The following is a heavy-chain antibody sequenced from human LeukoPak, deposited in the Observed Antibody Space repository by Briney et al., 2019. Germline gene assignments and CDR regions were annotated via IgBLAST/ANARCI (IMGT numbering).Heavy chain of an antibody. D-gene: IGHD2-2*01. CDR1: GFTFSSHE. V-gene: IGHV3-48*03. Sequence: QPGGSLRLSCAASGFTFSSHEMNWVRQAPGKGLEWVSYISRSGSTIYYADSVKGRFTISRDNDKNSLYLQMNSLRAEDTAVYYCATEDYQLPDYWGQGTLVTVSS. CDR2: ISRSGSTI. CDR3: ATEDYQLPDY. J-gene: IGHJ4*02.